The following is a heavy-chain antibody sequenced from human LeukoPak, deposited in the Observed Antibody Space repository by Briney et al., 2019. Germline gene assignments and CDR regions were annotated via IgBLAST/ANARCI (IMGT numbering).Heavy chain of an antibody. CDR2: IKEDGSER. CDR3: AKALDDYVVS. Sequence: GGSLRLSCAASGFTFSSYWMSWVRQAPGKGLEWVANIKEDGSERYYVDSVKGRFTISRDNAKNSLYLQMNSLRAEDTAVYYCAKALDDYVVSWGQGTLVTVSS. V-gene: IGHV3-7*03. D-gene: IGHD4-17*01. J-gene: IGHJ5*02. CDR1: GFTFSSYW.